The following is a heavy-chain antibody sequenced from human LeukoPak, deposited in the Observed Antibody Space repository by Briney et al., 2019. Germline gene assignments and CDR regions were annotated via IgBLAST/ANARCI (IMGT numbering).Heavy chain of an antibody. J-gene: IGHJ4*02. V-gene: IGHV1-18*01. D-gene: IGHD3-3*01. CDR2: ISAYNGNT. CDR1: GYTFTSYG. Sequence: GASVKVSCKASGYTFTSYGISWVRQAPGQGLEWMGWISAYNGNTNYAQKLQGRVTMTTDTSTSTAYMELRSLRSDDTAVYHCARDSRSIFGVVITIGGFDYWGQGTLVTVSS. CDR3: ARDSRSIFGVVITIGGFDY.